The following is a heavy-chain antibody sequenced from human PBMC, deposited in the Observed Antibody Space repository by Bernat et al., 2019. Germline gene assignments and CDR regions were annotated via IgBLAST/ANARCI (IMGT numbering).Heavy chain of an antibody. Sequence: QVQLVESGGGVVQPGRPLRLSCAASGFTFSSYGMHWVRQAPGKGLEWVAVIWYDGSNKYYADSVKGRFTISRDNSKNTLYLQMNSLRAEDTAVYYCAREGHYLLYYYYGMDVWGQGTTVTVSS. J-gene: IGHJ6*02. CDR3: AREGHYLLYYYYGMDV. CDR1: GFTFSSYG. CDR2: IWYDGSNK. V-gene: IGHV3-33*01. D-gene: IGHD3-16*01.